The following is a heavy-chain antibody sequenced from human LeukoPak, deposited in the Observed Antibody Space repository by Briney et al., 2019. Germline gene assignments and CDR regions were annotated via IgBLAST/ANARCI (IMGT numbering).Heavy chain of an antibody. J-gene: IGHJ4*02. CDR2: ISGSGGST. CDR3: AKALEQETVIALDS. Sequence: GGSLRLSCAASGFTFSTYAMSWVRQAPGKGLEWVSAISGSGGSTYYADSVKGRFTISRDNSKNTLYLQMNSLRAEDTSIYFCAKALEQETVIALDSWGQGTLVTVYS. D-gene: IGHD6-13*01. V-gene: IGHV3-23*01. CDR1: GFTFSTYA.